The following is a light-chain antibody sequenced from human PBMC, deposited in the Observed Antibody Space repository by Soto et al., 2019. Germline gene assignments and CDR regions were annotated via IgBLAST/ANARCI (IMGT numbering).Light chain of an antibody. J-gene: IGLJ3*02. Sequence: QSALTQPASVSGSPGQSITISCTGTSSDVGGYNYVSWYQQHPGKAPKLMIYEVSNRPSGVSNRFSGSKSGDTASLTISGLQDEDEADYYCSSYSSSSNGVFGGGTKVTVL. V-gene: IGLV2-14*01. CDR3: SSYSSSSNGV. CDR2: EVS. CDR1: SSDVGGYNY.